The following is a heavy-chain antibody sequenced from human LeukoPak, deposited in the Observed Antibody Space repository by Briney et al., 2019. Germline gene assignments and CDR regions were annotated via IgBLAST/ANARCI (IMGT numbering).Heavy chain of an antibody. V-gene: IGHV1-8*01. D-gene: IGHD6-13*01. CDR3: ARGGQQQLAYYFDY. CDR1: GYTFTSYD. J-gene: IGHJ4*02. Sequence: ASVKVSCKASGYTFTSYDINWVRQATGQGLEWMGWMNPNSGNTGYAQKFQGRVTMTRNTSISTAYMELSSLRSEDTAVYYCARGGQQQLAYYFDYWGQGTLVTVSS. CDR2: MNPNSGNT.